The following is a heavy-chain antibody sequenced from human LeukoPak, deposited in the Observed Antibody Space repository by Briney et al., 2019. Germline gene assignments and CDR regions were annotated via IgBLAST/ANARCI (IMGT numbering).Heavy chain of an antibody. CDR3: ASHMAVPGTRGFDD. J-gene: IGHJ4*02. CDR1: DDSIYTNKW. D-gene: IGHD6-19*01. V-gene: IGHV4-4*02. Sequence: SESLSLTCAVFDDSIYTNKWWSWVRQPPGKGLEWIGEVSQTGTTYYDPSLTGRITISVDRSRNQFSLTLRSATAADTGVYYCASHMAVPGTRGFDDWGQGIPVTVSS. CDR2: VSQTGTT.